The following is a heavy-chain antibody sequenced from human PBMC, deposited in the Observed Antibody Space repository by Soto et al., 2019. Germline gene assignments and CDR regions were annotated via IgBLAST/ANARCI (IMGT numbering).Heavy chain of an antibody. J-gene: IGHJ6*02. V-gene: IGHV1-3*01. CDR1: GYTFTSYA. CDR2: INAGNGNT. CDR3: ARDPSYYGMDV. Sequence: ASVKGSCTASGYTFTSYAMHLVRQAPGQRLEWMGWINAGNGNTKYSQKFQGRVTITRDTSASTAYMELSSLRSEDTAVYYCARDPSYYGMDVWGQGTTVTVSS.